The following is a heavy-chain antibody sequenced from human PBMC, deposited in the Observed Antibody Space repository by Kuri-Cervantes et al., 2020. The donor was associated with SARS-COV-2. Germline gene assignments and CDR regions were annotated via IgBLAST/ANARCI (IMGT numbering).Heavy chain of an antibody. J-gene: IGHJ3*02. Sequence: GESLKISCAASGFTFSNAWMSWVRQAPGKGLEWVGRIKSKTDGGTTDYAAPVKGRFTISRDDSKNTLYLQMNSLKTEDTAVYYCTTDQILGMQAFDIWGQGTTVTVSS. CDR3: TTDQILGMQAFDI. V-gene: IGHV3-15*01. CDR1: GFTFSNAW. D-gene: IGHD1-26*01. CDR2: IKSKTDGGTT.